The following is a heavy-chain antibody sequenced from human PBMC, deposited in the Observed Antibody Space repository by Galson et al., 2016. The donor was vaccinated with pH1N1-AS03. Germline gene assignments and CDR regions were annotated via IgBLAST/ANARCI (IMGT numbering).Heavy chain of an antibody. J-gene: IGHJ4*02. V-gene: IGHV3-48*01. CDR1: GFTFSTWS. CDR3: AKGLTIAGSTYHFDS. Sequence: SLRLSCAASGFTFSTWSMNWVRQAPGKGLEWVAAIRPSTRVAAIRPSTNTEYYGDSVKGRFTISRDNYKNTLSLQMNSLGVEDTAIYYCAKGLTIAGSTYHFDSWGQGTLVTVSS. CDR2: IRPSTRVAAIRPSTNTE. D-gene: IGHD1-20*01.